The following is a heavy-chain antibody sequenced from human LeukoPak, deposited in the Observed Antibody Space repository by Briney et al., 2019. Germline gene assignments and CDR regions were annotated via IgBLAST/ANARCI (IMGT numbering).Heavy chain of an antibody. Sequence: PGRSLRLSCAASGFTFDDYAMHWVRQAPGKGLEWVSGISWNSGSIGYADSVKGRFTISRDNAKNSLYLQMNSLRAEDTALYYCAKDLGPDYDILTGYYGGFDYWGQEPWSPSPQ. J-gene: IGHJ4*01. D-gene: IGHD3-9*01. CDR3: AKDLGPDYDILTGYYGGFDY. V-gene: IGHV3-9*01. CDR1: GFTFDDYA. CDR2: ISWNSGSI.